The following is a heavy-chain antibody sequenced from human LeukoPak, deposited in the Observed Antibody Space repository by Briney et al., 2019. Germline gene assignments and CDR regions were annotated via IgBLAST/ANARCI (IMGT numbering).Heavy chain of an antibody. CDR1: GYTLTGYY. CDR2: INPNSGGT. V-gene: IGHV1-2*02. D-gene: IGHD2-2*02. J-gene: IGHJ5*02. CDR3: ARGRHALSGLDLVPAAIPDP. Sequence: ASVKVSCKASGYTLTGYYMHWVRQAPGQGLEWMGWINPNSGGTNYAQKLQGRVTMTRDTSISTAYMELSRLRSDDTAVYYCARGRHALSGLDLVPAAIPDPWGQGTLVTVSS.